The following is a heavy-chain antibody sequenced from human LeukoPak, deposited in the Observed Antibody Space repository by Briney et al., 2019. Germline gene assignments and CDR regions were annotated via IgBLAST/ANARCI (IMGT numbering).Heavy chain of an antibody. D-gene: IGHD2-15*01. CDR1: GGSISSGDYY. V-gene: IGHV4-30-4*01. Sequence: SQTLSLTCTVSGGSISSGDYYWSWIRQPPGKGLEWIGYIYYSGSTYYNPSLKSRVTISVDTSKNQFSLKLSSVTAADTAVYYCARGGAPCSGGSCYYYGMDVWGQGTLVTVSS. CDR3: ARGGAPCSGGSCYYYGMDV. CDR2: IYYSGST. J-gene: IGHJ6*02.